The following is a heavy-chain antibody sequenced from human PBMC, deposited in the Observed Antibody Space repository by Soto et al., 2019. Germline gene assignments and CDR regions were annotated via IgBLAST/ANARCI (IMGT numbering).Heavy chain of an antibody. Sequence: XSLRLSCAASGFTFSSYSMHWVRQAPGKGLEWVSYISSSSSTIYYADSVKGRFTISRDNAKNSLYLQMNSLRDEEPAVYYCARDIHIISSGYDNYFDYWGQGTLVTVSS. V-gene: IGHV3-48*02. CDR2: ISSSSSTI. J-gene: IGHJ4*02. CDR3: ARDIHIISSGYDNYFDY. D-gene: IGHD5-12*01. CDR1: GFTFSSYS.